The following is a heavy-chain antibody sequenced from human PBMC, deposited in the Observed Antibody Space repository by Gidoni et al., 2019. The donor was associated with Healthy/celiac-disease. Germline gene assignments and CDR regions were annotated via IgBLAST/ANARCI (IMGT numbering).Heavy chain of an antibody. CDR3: ARDGRWFGEFCFDP. CDR2: IYYSGST. D-gene: IGHD3-10*01. Sequence: QVQLQESGPGLVKPSQTLSITCTVSGGSISSGGYYWSWIRQHPGKGLEWIGYIYYSGSTYYNPSLKSRVTISVDTSKNQFSLKLSSVTAADTAVYYCARDGRWFGEFCFDPWGQGTLVTVSS. CDR1: GGSISSGGYY. V-gene: IGHV4-31*03. J-gene: IGHJ5*02.